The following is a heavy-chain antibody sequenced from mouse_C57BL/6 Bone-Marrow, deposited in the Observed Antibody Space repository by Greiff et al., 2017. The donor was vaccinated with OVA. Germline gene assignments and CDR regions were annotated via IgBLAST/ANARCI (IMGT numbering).Heavy chain of an antibody. Sequence: DVKLQESGAELVRPGASVKLSCTASGFNIKDDYMHWVKQRPEQGLEWIGWIDPENGDTEYASKFQGKATITADTSSNTAYLQLSSLTSEDTAVYYCTTWGTTVYFDVWGTGTTVTVSS. D-gene: IGHD1-1*01. CDR3: TTWGTTVYFDV. CDR2: IDPENGDT. J-gene: IGHJ1*03. V-gene: IGHV14-4*01. CDR1: GFNIKDDY.